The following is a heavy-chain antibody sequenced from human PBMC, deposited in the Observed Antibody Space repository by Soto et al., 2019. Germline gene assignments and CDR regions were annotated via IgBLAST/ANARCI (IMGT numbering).Heavy chain of an antibody. CDR3: AIVFDY. CDR1: GFSFSTFW. CDR2: INSDGSST. V-gene: IGHV3-74*01. J-gene: IGHJ4*02. Sequence: EVQLVESGGGLVQPGGSLRLSCEASGFSFSTFWMHWVRQAPGKGLVWVSRINSDGSSTYYADSVKGRVTISRDNAKNTLYLQLNSLSPAYTAVYYCAIVFDYWGQGTLVTVSS.